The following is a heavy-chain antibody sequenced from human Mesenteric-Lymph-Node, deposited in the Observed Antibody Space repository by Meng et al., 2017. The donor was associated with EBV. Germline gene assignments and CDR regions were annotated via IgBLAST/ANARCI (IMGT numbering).Heavy chain of an antibody. D-gene: IGHD3-10*01. CDR1: GYTFTTYA. CDR2: TSVHNLNT. J-gene: IGHJ4*02. Sequence: QGQLVQSGAGVKQPGASVKVPCKSSGYTFTTYAISWVRQAPGQGLEWMGWTSVHNLNTNYAQKFQGRVTLTTDTSTSTAYMELRSLRSDDTAVYYCATEDAEYLGSGSDWGQGTLVTVSS. V-gene: IGHV1-18*01. CDR3: ATEDAEYLGSGSD.